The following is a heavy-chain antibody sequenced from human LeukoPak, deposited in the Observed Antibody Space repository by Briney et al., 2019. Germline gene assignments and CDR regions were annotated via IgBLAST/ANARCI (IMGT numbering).Heavy chain of an antibody. D-gene: IGHD6-13*01. V-gene: IGHV5-51*01. CDR1: GYSFATNW. Sequence: GESLKISCRGSGYSFATNWIGWVRQRPGKGPEWMGIIYPGDSNTKYDPSFQGQVIISVDKSISTAYLQWSSLKASDTAIYYCARRHSSWYEAYAFDIWGQGTMVTVSS. J-gene: IGHJ3*02. CDR2: IYPGDSNT. CDR3: ARRHSSWYEAYAFDI.